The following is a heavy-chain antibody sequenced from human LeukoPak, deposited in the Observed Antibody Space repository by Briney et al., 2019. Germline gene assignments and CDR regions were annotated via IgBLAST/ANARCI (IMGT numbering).Heavy chain of an antibody. CDR2: FDPEDGET. J-gene: IGHJ3*02. V-gene: IGHV1-24*01. D-gene: IGHD3-22*01. CDR3: ARHYDSSAHDAFDI. Sequence: ASVKVSCKVSGYTLTELSMHWVRQAPGKGLEWMGGFDPEDGETIYAQKFQGRVTMTEDTSTDTAYMELSSLRSEDTAVYYCARHYDSSAHDAFDIWGQGTMVTVSS. CDR1: GYTLTELS.